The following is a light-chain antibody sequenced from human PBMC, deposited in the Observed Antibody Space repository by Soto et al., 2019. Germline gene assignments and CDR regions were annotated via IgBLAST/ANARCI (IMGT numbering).Light chain of an antibody. CDR1: QSVFTY. V-gene: IGKV3-11*01. J-gene: IGKJ5*01. CDR2: DAS. CDR3: QQRYRWPPIS. Sequence: ETVLTQSPATLSLSPGERATLSCRASQSVFTYLAWYQQKPGQAPRLLIYDASNRATGIPARFSGSGSGTDFTLTISSLEPEDFAVYYCQQRYRWPPISFGQGTRLEIK.